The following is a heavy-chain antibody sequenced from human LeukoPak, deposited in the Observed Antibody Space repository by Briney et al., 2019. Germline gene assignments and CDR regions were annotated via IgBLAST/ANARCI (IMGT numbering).Heavy chain of an antibody. V-gene: IGHV1-8*01. CDR3: ARASSAEMDYYYYYMDV. J-gene: IGHJ6*03. CDR1: GYTFTSYD. CDR2: MNPNSGNT. Sequence: ASVKVSCKASGYTFTSYDINWVRQATGQGLEWMGWMNPNSGNTGYAQKFQGRVTMTRNTSISTAYMELSSLRSEDTAVYYCARASSAEMDYYYYYMDVWAKGPRSPSP. D-gene: IGHD3-22*01.